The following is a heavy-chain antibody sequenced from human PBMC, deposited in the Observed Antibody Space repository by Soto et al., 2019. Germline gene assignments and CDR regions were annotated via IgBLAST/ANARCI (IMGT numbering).Heavy chain of an antibody. V-gene: IGHV3-30*18. D-gene: IGHD2-15*01. CDR3: GNDTLDCSGGDCPLYYYYGMDV. J-gene: IGHJ6*02. CDR1: GFTFRSYG. Sequence: QVQLVESGGGVVQPGTSLRLSCAASGFTFRSYGMHWVRQAPGKGLEWLAVISNDGSNKYLADSVKGRLALSRDNSRNTLYLQINSLRVEDTAVYYCGNDTLDCSGGDCPLYYYYGMDVWGQGTTVTVSS. CDR2: ISNDGSNK.